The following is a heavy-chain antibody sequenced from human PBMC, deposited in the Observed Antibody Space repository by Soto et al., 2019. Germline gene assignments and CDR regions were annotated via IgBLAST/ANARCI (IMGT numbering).Heavy chain of an antibody. CDR1: GFTNSSYA. V-gene: IGHV3-23*01. D-gene: IGHD2-21*02. Sequence: EVQLLESGGGLVQPGGSLRLSCAASGFTNSSYAMSWVRQAPGKGLEWVSGISGSGGSTYYADSVKGRLTNSRDNPKNTLYLQMNSLRAEDTAVYDCAKDPPRYAGDVAPIDYWGQGTLVTVSS. CDR3: AKDPPRYAGDVAPIDY. CDR2: ISGSGGST. J-gene: IGHJ4*02.